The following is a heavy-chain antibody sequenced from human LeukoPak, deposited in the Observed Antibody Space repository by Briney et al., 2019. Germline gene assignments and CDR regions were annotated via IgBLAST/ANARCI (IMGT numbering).Heavy chain of an antibody. CDR2: ISYSGST. CDR3: ARYEVATMFDH. V-gene: IGHV4-39*01. Sequence: KLSETLSLTCTVSGGSTSSSRYYWAWIRQPPGKGLDWIGSISYSGSTYYNSSLKSRLTISVDTSKNQFSLRLSSVTAADTAVYYCARYEVATMFDHWGQGTLVTVSS. CDR1: GGSTSSSRYY. D-gene: IGHD5-24*01. J-gene: IGHJ4*02.